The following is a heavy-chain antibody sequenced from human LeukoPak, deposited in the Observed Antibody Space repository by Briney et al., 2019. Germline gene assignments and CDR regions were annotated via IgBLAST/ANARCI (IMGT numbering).Heavy chain of an antibody. V-gene: IGHV3-21*01. J-gene: IGHJ4*02. D-gene: IGHD2-15*01. CDR3: ARDFFLGYCSGGSCYRPYYFDY. CDR2: ISSSSSSYI. CDR1: GFTFSSYS. Sequence: PGGSLRLSCAASGFTFSSYSMNWVRQAPGKGLEWVSSISSSSSSYIYYADSVKGRFTISRDNAKNSLYLQMNSLRAEDTAVYYCARDFFLGYCSGGSCYRPYYFDYWGQGTLVTVSS.